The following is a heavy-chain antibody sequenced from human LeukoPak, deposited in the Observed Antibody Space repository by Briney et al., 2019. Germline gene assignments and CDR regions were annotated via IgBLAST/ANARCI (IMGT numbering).Heavy chain of an antibody. CDR1: GFTFSSDA. J-gene: IGHJ5*02. CDR2: ISGSGGST. CDR3: AKGDSSSWYNWFDP. V-gene: IGHV3-23*01. D-gene: IGHD6-13*01. Sequence: PGGSLRLSCAASGFTFSSDALSWVRQAPGKGLEWVSAISGSGGSTYYADSVKGRFTISRDNSKNTLYLQMNSLRAEDTAVYYCAKGDSSSWYNWFDPWGQGTLVTVSS.